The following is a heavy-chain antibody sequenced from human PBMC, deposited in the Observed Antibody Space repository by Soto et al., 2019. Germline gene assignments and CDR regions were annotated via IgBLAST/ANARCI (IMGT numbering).Heavy chain of an antibody. D-gene: IGHD6-13*01. CDR1: GGSISSYY. CDR2: IYYSGST. CDR3: ARFSSSTSRVYYFDY. Sequence: PSETLSLTCTVSGGSISSYYWSWIRQPPGKGLEWIGYIYYSGSTNYNPSLKSRVTISVDTSKNQFSLKLSSVTAADTAVYYCARFSSSTSRVYYFDYWGQGTLVTVSS. J-gene: IGHJ4*02. V-gene: IGHV4-59*01.